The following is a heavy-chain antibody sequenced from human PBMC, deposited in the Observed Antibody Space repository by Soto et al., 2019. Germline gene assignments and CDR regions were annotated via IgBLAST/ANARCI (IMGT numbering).Heavy chain of an antibody. CDR1: GYSFTSYW. D-gene: IGHD1-26*01. J-gene: IGHJ4*02. CDR2: IYPGDSDT. Sequence: GESLKISCKGSGYSFTSYWIGWVRQMPGKGLEWMGIIYPGDSDTRYSPSFQGQVTISADKSISTAYLQWSSLKASDTAMYYCARHAHGRVGATRHHDYWGQGTLVTVSS. V-gene: IGHV5-51*01. CDR3: ARHAHGRVGATRHHDY.